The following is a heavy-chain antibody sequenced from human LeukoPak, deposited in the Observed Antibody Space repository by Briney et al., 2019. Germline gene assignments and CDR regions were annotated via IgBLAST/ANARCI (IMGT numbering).Heavy chain of an antibody. CDR3: ARVGPRAPWFDP. J-gene: IGHJ5*02. V-gene: IGHV1-8*02. CDR1: GYTFTSYD. Sequence: ASEKLSCNASGYTFTSYDINWVRQATGQGLEWMGCINPNSGNTGYAQKFQGRVTMTRNTSISTAYMELSSLRSEDTAVYYWARVGPRAPWFDPWGQGTLVTVSS. D-gene: IGHD3-16*01. CDR2: INPNSGNT.